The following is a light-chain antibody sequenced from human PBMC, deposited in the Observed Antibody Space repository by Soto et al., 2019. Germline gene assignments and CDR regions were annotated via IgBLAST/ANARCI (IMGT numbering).Light chain of an antibody. J-gene: IGKJ1*01. Sequence: DIPMTQSPSSLSASVGDRVTITCRASQSIGDYLNWYQQKPGKAPKLLIYAASTLQSGVPSRFSGSGSGTDFTLTINSLRPEDFAIYDCQQSHSTPQTFGQGTKVESK. V-gene: IGKV1-39*01. CDR2: AAS. CDR3: QQSHSTPQT. CDR1: QSIGDY.